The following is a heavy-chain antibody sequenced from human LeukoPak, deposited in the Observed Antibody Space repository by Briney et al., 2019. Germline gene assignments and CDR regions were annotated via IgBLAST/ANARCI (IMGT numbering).Heavy chain of an antibody. V-gene: IGHV3-13*01. J-gene: IGHJ6*02. Sequence: GGSLRLSCAASGFTFSSYDMHWVRQATGKGLEWVSAIGTAGDTYYPGSVKGRFTISRENAKNSLYLQMNSLGAGDTAVYYCARGSSVTSSYYYGMDVWGQGTTVTVSS. CDR3: ARGSSVTSSYYYGMDV. CDR2: IGTAGDT. D-gene: IGHD4-17*01. CDR1: GFTFSSYD.